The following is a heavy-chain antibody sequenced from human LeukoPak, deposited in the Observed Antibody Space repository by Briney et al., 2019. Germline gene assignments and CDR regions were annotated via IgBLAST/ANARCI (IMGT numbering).Heavy chain of an antibody. J-gene: IGHJ4*02. D-gene: IGHD6-13*01. Sequence: GGSLRLSCAASGFTFSSYAMHWVRQAPGKGLEWVAVISYDGSNKYYADSVKGRFTISRDNSKNTLYLQMNSLKAEDTAVYYRARGAAAAEYWGQGTLVTVSP. CDR3: ARGAAAAEY. CDR1: GFTFSSYA. V-gene: IGHV3-30*04. CDR2: ISYDGSNK.